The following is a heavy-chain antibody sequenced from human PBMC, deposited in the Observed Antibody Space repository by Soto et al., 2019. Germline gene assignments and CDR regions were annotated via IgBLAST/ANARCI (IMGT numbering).Heavy chain of an antibody. V-gene: IGHV4-4*07. CDR1: GDSISDYFY. D-gene: IGHD2-15*01. CDR3: AREVRGGFTGIFDQ. J-gene: IGHJ4*02. CDR2: IYTDGTT. Sequence: QVQLQGSGPGQVKPSETLSLTYTVSGDSISDYFYWSWIRQPAGKGLEWIGRIYTDGTTKYNPSPKSRVTLSLDKSKNQFSLRLSSVTAADTAVYYFAREVRGGFTGIFDQWGRGSRVTVSS.